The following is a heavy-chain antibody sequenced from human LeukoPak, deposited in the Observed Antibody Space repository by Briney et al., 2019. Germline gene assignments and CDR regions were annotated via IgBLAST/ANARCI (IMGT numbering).Heavy chain of an antibody. CDR2: IYYSGST. D-gene: IGHD3-22*01. V-gene: IGHV4-59*12. J-gene: IGHJ4*02. CDR1: GGSISSYY. CDR3: ARDSSGYHGFDY. Sequence: PETLSLTCTVSGGSISSYYWSWIRQPPGKGLEWIGYIYYSGSTNYNPSLKSRVTISVDTSKNQFSLKLSSVTAADTAVYYCARDSSGYHGFDYWGQGTLVTVSS.